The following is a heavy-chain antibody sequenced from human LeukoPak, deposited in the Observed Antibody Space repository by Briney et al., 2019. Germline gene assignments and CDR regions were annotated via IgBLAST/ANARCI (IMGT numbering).Heavy chain of an antibody. D-gene: IGHD2/OR15-2a*01. CDR1: GFMFSSNW. CDR2: IKSKTDGGTT. Sequence: GGSLRLSCAASGFMFSSNWMSWVRQAPGKGLEWVGRIKSKTDGGTTDYAAPVKGRFTISRDDSKNTLYLQMNSLKTEDTAVYYCTTVYRLSYYYYGMDVWGQGTTVTVSS. J-gene: IGHJ6*02. CDR3: TTVYRLSYYYYGMDV. V-gene: IGHV3-15*01.